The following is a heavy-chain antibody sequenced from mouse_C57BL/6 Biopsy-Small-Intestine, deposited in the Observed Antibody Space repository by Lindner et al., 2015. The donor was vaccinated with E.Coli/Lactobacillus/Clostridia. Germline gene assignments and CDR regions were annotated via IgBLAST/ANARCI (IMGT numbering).Heavy chain of an antibody. V-gene: IGHV1-74*01. CDR1: GGIFSSFS. J-gene: IGHJ4*01. CDR3: ATSRVAGSRVGEYNWFDP. D-gene: IGHD1-3*01. Sequence: SVKVSCKTSGGIFSSFSINWVRQAPGQGLEWIGRVIPLRDIVDYAQKFQGRVTITADKSTGTVDMEMSSLRFDDTAVYYCATSRVAGSRVGEYNWFDPWGQGTLVTVSS. CDR2: VIPLRDIV.